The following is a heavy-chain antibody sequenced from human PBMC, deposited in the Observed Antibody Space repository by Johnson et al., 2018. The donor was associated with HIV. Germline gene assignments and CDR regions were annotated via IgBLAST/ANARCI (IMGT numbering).Heavy chain of an antibody. J-gene: IGHJ3*02. CDR3: ARGYTIGAFDI. CDR1: GFTFDDYA. V-gene: IGHV3-9*01. D-gene: IGHD3-3*01. CDR2: ISWNSGSI. Sequence: VQLVESGGGLVQPGRSLRLSCAASGFTFDDYAMHWVRQAPGKGLEWVSGISWNSGSIGYADSVKGRFTISRDNSKNTLYLQMNSLRAEDTAVYYCARGYTIGAFDIWGQGTMVTVSS.